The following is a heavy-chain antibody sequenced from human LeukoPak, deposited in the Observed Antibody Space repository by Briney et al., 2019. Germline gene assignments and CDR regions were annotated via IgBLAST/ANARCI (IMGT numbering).Heavy chain of an antibody. CDR2: ISSSGTTI. CDR1: GFPFSSYE. D-gene: IGHD3-9*01. J-gene: IGHJ4*02. V-gene: IGHV3-48*03. Sequence: PGGSLRLSCTASGFPFSSYEMNWVRQAPGKGLEWLSYISSSGTTIYYADSVKGRFIISRDNAKNSLYLQMNSLRAEDTAVYYCARPPALNYWGQGTLVTVSS. CDR3: ARPPALNY.